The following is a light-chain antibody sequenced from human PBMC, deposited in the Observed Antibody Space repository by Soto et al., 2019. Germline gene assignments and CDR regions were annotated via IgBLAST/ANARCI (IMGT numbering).Light chain of an antibody. CDR1: SSDIGGYDY. CDR2: NVS. J-gene: IGLJ2*01. CDR3: TSYSGSSTLVI. Sequence: QSALTQPASVSGSPGQSITISCTGTSSDIGGYDYVSWYRQHPGKAPKLIIYNVSDRPSGISNRFSGSKSGSTASLTISGLQAEDEADYYCTSYSGSSTLVIFGGGTKLTVL. V-gene: IGLV2-14*01.